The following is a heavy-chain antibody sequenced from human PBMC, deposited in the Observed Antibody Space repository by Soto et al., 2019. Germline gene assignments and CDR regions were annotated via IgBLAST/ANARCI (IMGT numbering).Heavy chain of an antibody. CDR3: AKGPSSRGYCSGGSCYYFDY. CDR2: ISGSGGST. Sequence: GGSLRLSCAASGFTFSSYAMSWVRQAPGKGLEWVSAISGSGGSTYYADSVKGRFTISRDNSKNTLYLQMNSLRAEDTAVYYCAKGPSSRGYCSGGSCYYFDYWGQGTLVTVSS. D-gene: IGHD2-15*01. J-gene: IGHJ4*02. CDR1: GFTFSSYA. V-gene: IGHV3-23*01.